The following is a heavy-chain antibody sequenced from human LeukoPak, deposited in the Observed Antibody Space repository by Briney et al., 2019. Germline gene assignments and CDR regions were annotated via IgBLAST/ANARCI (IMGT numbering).Heavy chain of an antibody. CDR1: GYTFTDYY. D-gene: IGHD4-17*01. CDR3: ARAGAPTVSHYFDY. CDR2: VSPNSGAT. J-gene: IGHJ4*02. V-gene: IGHV1-2*02. Sequence: ASVKVSCKASGYTFTDYYIHWVRQAPGQGFEWMGWVSPNSGATTYARKCQGRVTMTRDTSITSAYMELSRLTSDDTAVYYCARAGAPTVSHYFDYWGQGTLVTVSS.